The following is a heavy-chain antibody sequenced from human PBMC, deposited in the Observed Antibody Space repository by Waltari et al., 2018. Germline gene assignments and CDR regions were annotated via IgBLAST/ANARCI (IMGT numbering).Heavy chain of an antibody. CDR1: GFILSNYG. CDR2: QHYAGHDS. V-gene: IGHV3-30*02. J-gene: IGHJ4*02. CDR3: ANNPDCANGRCLREFDY. D-gene: IGHD2-8*01. Sequence: QVQFVESGGRVVQPGGSLRLSCTASGFILSNYGMHWVRQAPGKGLESLAFQHYAGHDSFYADSVKGRFIISRDSSTNTLYLVMNSLRPEDTAVYYCANNPDCANGRCLREFDYWGRGTLVTVSS.